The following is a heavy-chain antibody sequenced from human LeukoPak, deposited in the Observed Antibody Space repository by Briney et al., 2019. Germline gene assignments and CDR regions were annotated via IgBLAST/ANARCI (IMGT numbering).Heavy chain of an antibody. Sequence: SQTLSLTCAVSGGSISSGGYSWSWIRQPPGKGLEWIGYIYHSGSTYYNPSLKSRVTISVDTSKNQFSLKLSSVTAADTAVYYCARDQQQLVGGRWFDPWGQGTLVTVSS. J-gene: IGHJ5*02. V-gene: IGHV4-30-2*01. D-gene: IGHD6-13*01. CDR3: ARDQQQLVGGRWFDP. CDR1: GGSISSGGYS. CDR2: IYHSGST.